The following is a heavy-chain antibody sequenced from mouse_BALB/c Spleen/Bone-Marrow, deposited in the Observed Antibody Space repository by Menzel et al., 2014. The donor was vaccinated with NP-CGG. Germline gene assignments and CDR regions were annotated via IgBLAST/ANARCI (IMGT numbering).Heavy chain of an antibody. CDR1: GYTFTEYV. CDR2: ISTYSGKT. J-gene: IGHJ4*01. D-gene: IGHD2-1*01. CDR3: ASYFGNAMDY. Sequence: QVQLQQSGPELVRAGVSVKISCKGSGYTFTEYVVHWVRQSHAKSLEWIGVISTYSGKTNYNQKFKGKATMTVDKSSSTAYMELARLTSEDSAIYYCASYFGNAMDYWGQGTSVTVSS. V-gene: IGHV1-67*01.